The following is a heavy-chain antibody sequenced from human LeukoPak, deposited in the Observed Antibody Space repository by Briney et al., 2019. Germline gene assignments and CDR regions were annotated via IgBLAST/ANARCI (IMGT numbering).Heavy chain of an antibody. J-gene: IGHJ3*01. V-gene: IGHV3-15*01. D-gene: IGHD1-26*01. CDR3: TTWDGVN. Sequence: GGSLRLSCAASGFTFSNALMTWVRQAPGKGLEWVGHIKSRTDGGTTDCAAPLKGRFTISRDDSENTLYLQMNSLKTEDTAVYYCTTWDGVNWGQGTMVTVSS. CDR1: GFTFSNAL. CDR2: IKSRTDGGTT.